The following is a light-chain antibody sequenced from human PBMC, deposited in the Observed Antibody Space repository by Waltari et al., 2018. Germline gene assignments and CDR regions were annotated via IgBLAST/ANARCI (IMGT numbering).Light chain of an antibody. Sequence: VLTQSPATLSLSPGERATLSCRASQSLTKRYLAWYQQKPGQAPRLLIYGASSRAAGIPDRFSGSGSETDFTLTISRLEPEDFAVYYCQQYGSSVMYTFGQGTKLEIK. J-gene: IGKJ2*01. V-gene: IGKV3-20*01. CDR3: QQYGSSVMYT. CDR1: QSLTKRY. CDR2: GAS.